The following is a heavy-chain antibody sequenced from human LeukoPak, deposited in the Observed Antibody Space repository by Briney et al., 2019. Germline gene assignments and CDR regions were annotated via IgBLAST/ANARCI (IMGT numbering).Heavy chain of an antibody. J-gene: IGHJ4*02. D-gene: IGHD2-2*01. CDR2: IYYSGST. CDR1: GGSISSGGYY. V-gene: IGHV4-61*08. Sequence: TSSETLSLTCTVSGGSISSGGYYWSWIRQHPGKGLEWIGYIYYSGSTNYNPSLKSRVTISVDTSKNQFSLKLSSVTAADTAVYYCARSMFGWRIVVVPAALAYWGQGTLVTVSS. CDR3: ARSMFGWRIVVVPAALAY.